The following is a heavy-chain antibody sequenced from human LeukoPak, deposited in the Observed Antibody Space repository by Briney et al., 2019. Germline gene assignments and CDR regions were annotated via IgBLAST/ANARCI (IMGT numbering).Heavy chain of an antibody. CDR3: ARRNFPEYYAILTGYLSHAFDI. J-gene: IGHJ3*02. Sequence: PGGSLRLSCAACGFTFSTCGVTWVRQAPGKGLEWVANIKQDGGQKYYVDSVQGRFTISRDNGKNLLYLQMSSLRAEDTAVYYCARRNFPEYYAILTGYLSHAFDIWGQGTMVTVSS. CDR2: IKQDGGQK. CDR1: GFTFSTCG. V-gene: IGHV3-7*02. D-gene: IGHD3-9*01.